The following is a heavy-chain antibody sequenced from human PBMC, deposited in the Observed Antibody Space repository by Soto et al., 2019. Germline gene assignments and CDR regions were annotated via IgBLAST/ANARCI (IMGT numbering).Heavy chain of an antibody. CDR1: GFTFSSYA. CDR3: ARVPQRYLHYGDCGHTRGGADY. J-gene: IGHJ4*02. CDR2: ISYDGSNK. D-gene: IGHD4-17*01. Sequence: QVQLVESGGGVVQPGRSLRLSCAASGFTFSSYAMHWVRQAPGKGLEWVAVISYDGSNKYYADSVKGRFTISRDNSKNTLYLQMNSLRAEDTAVYYCARVPQRYLHYGDCGHTRGGADYWGQGTLVTVSS. V-gene: IGHV3-30-3*01.